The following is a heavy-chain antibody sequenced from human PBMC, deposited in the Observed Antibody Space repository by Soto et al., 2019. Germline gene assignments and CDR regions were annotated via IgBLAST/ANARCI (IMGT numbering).Heavy chain of an antibody. CDR3: ARSIFGGVTAGY. CDR2: MYYSGST. D-gene: IGHD3-3*01. Sequence: QVQLQESGPGLVKPSQTLSLTCTVSGGSISSGDYYWSWIRQPPGKGLEWIGYMYYSGSTHYNPSLQSRVTISVDTSKNQFSLKLSSVTAADTAVYYCARSIFGGVTAGYWGQGTLLTVSS. J-gene: IGHJ4*02. V-gene: IGHV4-30-4*01. CDR1: GGSISSGDYY.